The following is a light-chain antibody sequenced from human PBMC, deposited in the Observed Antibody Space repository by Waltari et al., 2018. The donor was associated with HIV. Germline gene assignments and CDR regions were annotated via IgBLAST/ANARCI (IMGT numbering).Light chain of an antibody. CDR2: GAS. CDR3: QQYDNFPVT. CDR1: QSPNSNY. V-gene: IGKV3-20*01. Sequence: EIVLTQSPGTLSLSPGEGATLPCRASQSPNSNYLPWYRQKPGHPPRLLIYGASNRATGIPDRFSSTGSGTDFTLSITRLEPEDFAVYYCQQYDNFPVTFGGGTKVEIK. J-gene: IGKJ4*01.